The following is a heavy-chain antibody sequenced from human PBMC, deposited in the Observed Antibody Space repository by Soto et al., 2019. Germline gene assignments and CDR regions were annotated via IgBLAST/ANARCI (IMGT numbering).Heavy chain of an antibody. Sequence: DSVKGSCKASGYIFTSYYMHWVRQAPGQGLEWMGIINPSSGGTSYAQKFQARVTMTRDTATSTIYMELSSLTSEDTAVYYCARDSTLAYWGQGTLVTVSS. CDR1: GYIFTSYY. CDR2: INPSSGGT. CDR3: ARDSTLAY. V-gene: IGHV1-46*01. J-gene: IGHJ4*02.